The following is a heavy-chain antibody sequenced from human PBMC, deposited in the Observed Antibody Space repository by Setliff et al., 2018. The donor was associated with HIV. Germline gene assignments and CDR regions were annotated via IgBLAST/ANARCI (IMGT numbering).Heavy chain of an antibody. CDR2: IFSGGST. CDR1: DGAISSWY. CDR3: ARRYGTAFDI. J-gene: IGHJ3*02. D-gene: IGHD2-8*01. Sequence: SETLSLTCTVSDGAISSWYWNWIRQPPGKGLEWIGNIFSGGSTQYHPSLESRVTISVDTSKNQFSLKLTSLTAADTAVYYCARRYGTAFDIWGQGTMVTVSS. V-gene: IGHV4-4*09.